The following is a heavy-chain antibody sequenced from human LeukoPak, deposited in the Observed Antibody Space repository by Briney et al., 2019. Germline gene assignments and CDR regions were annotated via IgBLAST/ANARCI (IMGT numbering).Heavy chain of an antibody. CDR2: ISSSSSTI. V-gene: IGHV3-48*01. D-gene: IGHD3-22*01. Sequence: GGSLRLSCAASGFTFSSYSMNWVRQAPGKGLEWVSYISSSSSTIYYADSVKGRFTISRDNAKNSLYLQMNSLRAEDTAVYYCARDRLTMIIVVTSDAFDIWGQGTMVTVSS. CDR1: GFTFSSYS. J-gene: IGHJ3*02. CDR3: ARDRLTMIIVVTSDAFDI.